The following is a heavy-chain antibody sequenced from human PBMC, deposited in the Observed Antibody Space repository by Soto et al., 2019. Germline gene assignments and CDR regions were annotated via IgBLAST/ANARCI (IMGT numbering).Heavy chain of an antibody. V-gene: IGHV1-69*13. Sequence: GASVKVSCKASGGTFSSYAISWVRQAPGQGLEWMGGIIPIFGTANYAQKFQGRVTITADESTSTAYMELSGLRSEDTAVYYCARDKGPITMVRGLPKNNWFDPWGQGTLVTVSS. J-gene: IGHJ5*02. CDR2: IIPIFGTA. D-gene: IGHD3-10*01. CDR1: GGTFSSYA. CDR3: ARDKGPITMVRGLPKNNWFDP.